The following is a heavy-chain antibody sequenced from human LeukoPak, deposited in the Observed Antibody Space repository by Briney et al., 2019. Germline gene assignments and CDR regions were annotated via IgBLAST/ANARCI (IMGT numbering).Heavy chain of an antibody. CDR1: GFTFSSYW. D-gene: IGHD2-21*02. V-gene: IGHV3-7*01. J-gene: IGHJ6*02. CDR2: IKQDGSEK. Sequence: GGSLRLSCAASGFTFSSYWMSWVRQAPGKGLEWVANIKQDGSEKYYVDSVKGRFTISRDNAKNSLYLQMNSLRAEDTTVYYCARDPVVVTAMDYYYYGMDVWGQGTTVTVSS. CDR3: ARDPVVVTAMDYYYYGMDV.